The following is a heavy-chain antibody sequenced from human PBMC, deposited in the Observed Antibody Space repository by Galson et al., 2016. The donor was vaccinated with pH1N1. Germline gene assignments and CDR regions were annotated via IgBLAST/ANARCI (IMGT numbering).Heavy chain of an antibody. CDR1: GYTLTNYA. D-gene: IGHD3-10*01. J-gene: IGHJ4*02. V-gene: IGHV7-4-1*02. CDR2: INTNTGNP. Sequence: SVKVSCKASGYTLTNYAMNWVRQAPGQGLEYIGFINTNTGNPTYAQGFTGRFVFSLDASGNTAYLQISSLKAEDTAVYYRAVGVRGVELMDQWGQGTFVTVAS. CDR3: AVGVRGVELMDQ.